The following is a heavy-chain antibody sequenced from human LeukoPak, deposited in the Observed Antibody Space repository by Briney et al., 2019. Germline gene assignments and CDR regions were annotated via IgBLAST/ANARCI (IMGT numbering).Heavy chain of an antibody. V-gene: IGHV1-69*05. CDR1: GGTFSSYA. Sequence: SVKVSCKASGGTFSSYAISWVRQAPGQGLEWMGRIIPIFGTANYAQKFQGRVTITTDTSTSTAYMELRSLRSDDTAVYYCARGGYAYSYRHFDYWGQGTLVTVSS. CDR2: IIPIFGTA. D-gene: IGHD1-1*01. J-gene: IGHJ4*02. CDR3: ARGGYAYSYRHFDY.